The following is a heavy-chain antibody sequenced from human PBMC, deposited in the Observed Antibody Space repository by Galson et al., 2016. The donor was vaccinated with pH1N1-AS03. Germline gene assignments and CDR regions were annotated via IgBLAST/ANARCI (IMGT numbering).Heavy chain of an antibody. V-gene: IGHV3-9*01. CDR1: GFTFHDYT. J-gene: IGHJ4*02. D-gene: IGHD6-19*01. CDR3: AVSGAPSIAVAGRWLDY. Sequence: SLRLSCAASGFTFHDYTMHWVRQVPGKGLEWVSGISWNSGSTAYVDSVKGRFTISKDNAKNSLYLQMNSLRADDTAFYYCAVSGAPSIAVAGRWLDYWGQGTLVTVSS. CDR2: ISWNSGST.